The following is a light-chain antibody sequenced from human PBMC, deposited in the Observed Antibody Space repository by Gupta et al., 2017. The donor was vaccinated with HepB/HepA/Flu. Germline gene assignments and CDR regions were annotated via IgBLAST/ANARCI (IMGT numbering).Light chain of an antibody. CDR2: RNN. CDR1: SSNMGSNY. CDR3: AAWDDSLGGRV. V-gene: IGLV1-47*01. J-gene: IGLJ3*02. Sequence: QPVLTQPPSPSGPHGQRVTISCFGSSSNMGSNYVYWYQQLPGTAPKLLIYRNNQRPSGIPDRISGSKSGNSASLAISGLRSEDEADYYCAAWDDSLGGRVFGGGTKLTVL.